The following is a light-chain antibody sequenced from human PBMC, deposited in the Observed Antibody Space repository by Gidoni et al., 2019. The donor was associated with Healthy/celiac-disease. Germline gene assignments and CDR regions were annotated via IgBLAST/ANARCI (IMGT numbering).Light chain of an antibody. CDR3: SSYTTGSTWV. J-gene: IGLJ3*02. CDR2: EVS. Sequence: HSALTQPASVSGSPAQSITIPCTGTSSDIGYYNYVSWFQQHPGKAPKLIIFEVSNRPSGLSNHFSGSKSGNTASLTISGLQAEDEADYYCSSYTTGSTWVFGGGTKLTVL. CDR1: SSDIGYYNY. V-gene: IGLV2-14*01.